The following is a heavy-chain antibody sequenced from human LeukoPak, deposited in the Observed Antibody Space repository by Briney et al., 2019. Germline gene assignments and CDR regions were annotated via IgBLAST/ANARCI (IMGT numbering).Heavy chain of an antibody. J-gene: IGHJ4*02. CDR3: ARDLSVGAKPDLGFDY. V-gene: IGHV3-21*01. CDR2: ISSSSSYI. Sequence: GGSLRLSCAASGFTFSSYNMNWVRQAPGKGLEWVSSISSSSSYIYYADSVKGRFTISRDNAKNSLYLQMISLRAEDTAVYYCARDLSVGAKPDLGFDYWGQGTLVTVSS. D-gene: IGHD1-26*01. CDR1: GFTFSSYN.